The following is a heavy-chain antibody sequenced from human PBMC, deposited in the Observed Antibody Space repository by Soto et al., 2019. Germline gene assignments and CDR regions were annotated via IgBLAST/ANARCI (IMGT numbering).Heavy chain of an antibody. J-gene: IGHJ6*02. V-gene: IGHV3-48*03. D-gene: IGHD5-18*01. Sequence: GSLRLSCAASGFTFSSYEMNWVRQAPGKGLEWVSYISSSGSTMYYADSVKGRFTISRDNAKNSLYLQMNSLRAEDTAVYYCARGPRTRYSYGQEGSRLYYYYGMDVWGQGTTVTVSS. CDR2: ISSSGSTM. CDR1: GFTFSSYE. CDR3: ARGPRTRYSYGQEGSRLYYYYGMDV.